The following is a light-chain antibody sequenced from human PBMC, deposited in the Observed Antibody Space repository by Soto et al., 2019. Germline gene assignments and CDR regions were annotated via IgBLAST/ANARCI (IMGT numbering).Light chain of an antibody. CDR3: KHYSTWLWT. CDR2: GAS. CDR1: QSVSSK. J-gene: IGKJ1*01. Sequence: EIVMTQSPATLSVSPGERATLSCRASQSVSSKLAWYQQKPGQGPRLLIYGASTRATCIPARFSGSGSGTELPLTISSLQSEDFAFYYCKHYSTWLWTFGQGTKLEIK. V-gene: IGKV3-15*01.